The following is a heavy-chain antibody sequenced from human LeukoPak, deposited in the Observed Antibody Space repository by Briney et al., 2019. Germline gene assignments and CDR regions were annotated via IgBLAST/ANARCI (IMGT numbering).Heavy chain of an antibody. Sequence: PSEALSLTCAVYGGSFSGYYWSWIRQPPGKGLEWIGEINHSGSANYNPSLKSRVTISVDTSKNQFSLKLSSVTAADTAVYYCARDDYWGQGTLVTVSS. CDR1: GGSFSGYY. CDR3: ARDDY. CDR2: INHSGSA. V-gene: IGHV4-34*01. J-gene: IGHJ4*02.